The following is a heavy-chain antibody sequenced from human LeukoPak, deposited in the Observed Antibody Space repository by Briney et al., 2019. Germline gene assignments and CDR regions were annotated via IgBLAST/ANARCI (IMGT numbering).Heavy chain of an antibody. CDR3: IRGGIQVSGIDAFDI. J-gene: IGHJ3*02. D-gene: IGHD5/OR15-5a*01. CDR2: IGIAGDT. V-gene: IGHV3-13*01. Sequence: RSLRLSCAASGFTFSSYDMHWVRQAPGRGLEWVSAIGIAGDTYYPDSVKGRFTISRENAKNSMYLQMNSLKDGDTAVYYCIRGGIQVSGIDAFDIWGQGTMVTVSS. CDR1: GFTFSSYD.